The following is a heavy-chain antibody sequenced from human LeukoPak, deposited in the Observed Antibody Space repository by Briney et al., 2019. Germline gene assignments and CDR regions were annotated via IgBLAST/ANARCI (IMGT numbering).Heavy chain of an antibody. CDR1: GFIFSTYA. J-gene: IGHJ6*02. CDR3: VKAIPSSSGWSPYFYGMDV. CDR2: ISNHGGST. D-gene: IGHD6-19*01. Sequence: GGSLRLSCSASGFIFSTYAMHWVRQAPGKGLEYVSAISNHGGSTYYADSVKGRFTISRDSSKNTLYLQMSSLRAEDTAVYYCVKAIPSSSGWSPYFYGMDVWGQGTTVTVSS. V-gene: IGHV3-64D*06.